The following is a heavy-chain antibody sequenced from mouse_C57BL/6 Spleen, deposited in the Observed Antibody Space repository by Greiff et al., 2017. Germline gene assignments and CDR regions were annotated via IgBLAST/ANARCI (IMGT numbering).Heavy chain of an antibody. CDR3: ARWDGGYPFDY. J-gene: IGHJ2*01. CDR2: IYPGDGDT. D-gene: IGHD2-3*01. V-gene: IGHV1-80*01. Sequence: QVQLQQSGAELVKPGASVKISCKASGYAFSSYWMNWVKQRPGKGLEWIGQIYPGDGDTNYNGEFKGKATLTADKSSSTAYMQLSSLTSEDSAVYICARWDGGYPFDYWGQGTTLTVSS. CDR1: GYAFSSYW.